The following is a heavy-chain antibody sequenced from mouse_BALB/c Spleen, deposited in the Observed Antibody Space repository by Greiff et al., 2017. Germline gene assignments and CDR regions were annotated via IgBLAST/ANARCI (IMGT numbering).Heavy chain of an antibody. Sequence: DVMLVESGGDLVKPGGSLKLSCAASGFTFSSYGMSWVRQTPDKRLEWVATISSGGSYTYYPDSVKGRFTISRDNAKNTLYLQMSSLKSEDTAMYYCARRGWSLSGAMDYWGQGTSVTVSS. CDR2: ISSGGSYT. D-gene: IGHD2-3*01. J-gene: IGHJ4*01. CDR1: GFTFSSYG. CDR3: ARRGWSLSGAMDY. V-gene: IGHV5-6*02.